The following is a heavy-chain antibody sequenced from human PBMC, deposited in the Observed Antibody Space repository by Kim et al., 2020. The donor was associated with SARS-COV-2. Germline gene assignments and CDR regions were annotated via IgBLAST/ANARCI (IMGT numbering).Heavy chain of an antibody. V-gene: IGHV3-30*03. CDR1: GFTLSSYV. J-gene: IGHJ4*02. CDR2: ISYDGRNM. CDR3: ARDQIQIWYCVGVYDY. D-gene: IGHD5-18*01. Sequence: GGSLRLSCAASGFTLSSYVMHWVRQAPGKGPEWVPAISYDGRNMDYGDSVKGRFTISRDNSKGTVYLQMDSLRAEDTAIYYCARDQIQIWYCVGVYDYWGQGALVTVSS.